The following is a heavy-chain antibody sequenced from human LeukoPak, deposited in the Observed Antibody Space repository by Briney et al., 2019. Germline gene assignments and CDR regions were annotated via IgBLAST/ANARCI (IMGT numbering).Heavy chain of an antibody. CDR1: GFTVSHNY. J-gene: IGHJ4*02. CDR3: ERGPPAGNFIAF. CDR2: IHSGGSS. D-gene: IGHD2-2*01. Sequence: PGGSLRLSCTASGFTVSHNYMHWVRQAPGKGLEWVSVIHSGGSSYHADSVKGRFTISRDNSKNTVFLQLNSLRAEDTAVYYCERGPPAGNFIAFGGQGPLVTVSS. V-gene: IGHV3-53*01.